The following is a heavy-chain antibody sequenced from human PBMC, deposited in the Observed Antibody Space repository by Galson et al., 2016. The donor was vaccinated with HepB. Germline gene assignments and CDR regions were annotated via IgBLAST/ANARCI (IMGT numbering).Heavy chain of an antibody. V-gene: IGHV3-23*01. CDR3: EAYCGDGSCHGNEY. CDR2: IVRGGNT. J-gene: IGHJ4*02. D-gene: IGHD2-21*01. Sequence: SLRLSCAVSGFTLVGNGFSWVRQAPGKGLEWVSDIVRGGNTFYADSVKGRFTISKDISKNTLYLQMNSLSVEDTALYYCEAYCGDGSCHGNEYWGQGTLVTVSS. CDR1: GFTLVGNG.